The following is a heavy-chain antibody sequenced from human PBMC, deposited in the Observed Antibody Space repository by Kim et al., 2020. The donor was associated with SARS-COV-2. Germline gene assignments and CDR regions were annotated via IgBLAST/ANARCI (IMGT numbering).Heavy chain of an antibody. Sequence: ASVKVSCKASGYTFTSYGISWVRQAPGQGLEWMGWISAYNGNTNYAQKLQGRVTMTTDTSTSTAYMELRSLRSDDTAVYYCARGIWFGETNREWDAFDIWGQGTMVTVSS. CDR2: ISAYNGNT. V-gene: IGHV1-18*01. CDR1: GYTFTSYG. D-gene: IGHD3-10*01. J-gene: IGHJ3*02. CDR3: ARGIWFGETNREWDAFDI.